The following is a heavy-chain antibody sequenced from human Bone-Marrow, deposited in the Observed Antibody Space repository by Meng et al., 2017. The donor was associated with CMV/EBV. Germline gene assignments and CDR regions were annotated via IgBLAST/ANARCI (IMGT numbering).Heavy chain of an antibody. CDR3: ARAPYYDFWSGYYWGFDY. J-gene: IGHJ4*02. CDR2: ISSSSSYI. D-gene: IGHD3-3*01. CDR1: GFTFSSYS. V-gene: IGHV3-21*01. Sequence: GESLKISCAASGFTFSSYSMNWVRQAPGKGLEWVSSISSSSSYIYYADSVKGRFTISRDNAKNSLYLQMNSLRAEDTAVYYCARAPYYDFWSGYYWGFDYWGQGPLVTVYS.